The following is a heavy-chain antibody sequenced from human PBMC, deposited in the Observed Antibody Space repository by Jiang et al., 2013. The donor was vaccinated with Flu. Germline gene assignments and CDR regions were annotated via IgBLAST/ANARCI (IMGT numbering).Heavy chain of an antibody. CDR2: ISGSGGST. Sequence: QLLESGGGLVRAGGVPETLLCSLWIPFSDYAMSWVRQAPGKGLEWVSAISGSGGSTYYADSVKGRFTISRDNSKNTLYLQMNSLRAEDTAVYYCAKVVVPAAISPYYYYGMDVWGQGTTVTVSS. CDR1: IPFSDYA. V-gene: IGHV3-23*01. CDR3: AKVVVPAAISPYYYYGMDV. J-gene: IGHJ6*02. D-gene: IGHD2-2*01.